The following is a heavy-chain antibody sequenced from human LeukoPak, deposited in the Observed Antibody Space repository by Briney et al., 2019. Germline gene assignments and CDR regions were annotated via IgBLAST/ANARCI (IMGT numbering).Heavy chain of an antibody. V-gene: IGHV4-34*01. CDR3: ASGLPVAAYYYSYGMDV. CDR1: GGSFSGYY. J-gene: IGHJ6*04. D-gene: IGHD6-19*01. CDR2: INHSGST. Sequence: SETLSLTCAVYGGSFSGYYWSWVRQPPGKGLEWIGEINHSGSTNYNPSLKSGVTISVDTSKNQFSLKLSSVTAADTAVYYCASGLPVAAYYYSYGMDVWGKGTTVTVSS.